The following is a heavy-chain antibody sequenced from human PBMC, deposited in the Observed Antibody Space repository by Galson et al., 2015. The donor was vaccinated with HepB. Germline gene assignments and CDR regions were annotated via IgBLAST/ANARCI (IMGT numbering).Heavy chain of an antibody. D-gene: IGHD4/OR15-4a*01. CDR3: AKGFANSHPTDALDA. CDR2: ISGGGST. V-gene: IGHV3-23*01. Sequence: SLRLSCATSGFSFNNHAMTWVRQAPGRGLEWVSAISGGGSTYYVGSVKGRFTISRDNFKNALYLQMNSPRAEDTAVYYCAKGFANSHPTDALDAWGLGTTVTVSP. CDR1: GFSFNNHA. J-gene: IGHJ3*01.